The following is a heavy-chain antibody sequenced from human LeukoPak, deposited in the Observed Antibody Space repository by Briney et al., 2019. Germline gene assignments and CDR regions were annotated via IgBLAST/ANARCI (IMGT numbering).Heavy chain of an antibody. CDR1: GYTFTGYY. CDR2: INPNSGGT. D-gene: IGHD5-18*01. Sequence: ASVKVSCKASGYTFTGYYMHWVRQAPGQGLEWMGWINPNSGGTNYAQKFQGRVTMTRDTSISTAYMELSRLRSDDTAVYYCARALYVDTAMVPCDYWGQGTLVTVSS. CDR3: ARALYVDTAMVPCDY. V-gene: IGHV1-2*02. J-gene: IGHJ4*02.